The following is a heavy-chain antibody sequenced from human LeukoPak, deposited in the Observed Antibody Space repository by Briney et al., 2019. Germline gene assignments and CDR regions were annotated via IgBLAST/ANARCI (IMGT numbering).Heavy chain of an antibody. D-gene: IGHD3-10*01. Sequence: GGSLRLSCAASGFTFSRYGMHWVRQAPGKGLEWVAVLSYSGTNKYYTDSVEGRFTISRDNSKNTVYLQMNSLRAEDTAVYYCAKRPRGGSGAFDYGGKETL. J-gene: IGHJ4*02. CDR2: LSYSGTNK. CDR3: AKRPRGGSGAFDY. CDR1: GFTFSRYG. V-gene: IGHV3-30*18.